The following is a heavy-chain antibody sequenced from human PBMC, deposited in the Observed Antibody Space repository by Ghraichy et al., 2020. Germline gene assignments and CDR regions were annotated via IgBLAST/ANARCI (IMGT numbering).Heavy chain of an antibody. D-gene: IGHD2-2*01. V-gene: IGHV4-39*01. CDR3: ARRKVVVVPAAIPVAFSWFDP. CDR1: GGSISSSSYY. CDR2: IYYSGST. J-gene: IGHJ5*02. Sequence: SETLSLTCTVSGGSISSSSYYWGWIRQPPGKGLEWIGSIYYSGSTYYNPSLKSRVTISVDTSKNQFSLKLSSVTAADTAVYYCARRKVVVVPAAIPVAFSWFDPWGQGTLVTVSS.